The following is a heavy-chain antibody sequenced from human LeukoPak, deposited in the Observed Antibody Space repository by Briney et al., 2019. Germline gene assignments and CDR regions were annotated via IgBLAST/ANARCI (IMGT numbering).Heavy chain of an antibody. D-gene: IGHD5-12*01. CDR3: ARQRRGYSGYDYFDY. CDR1: GFTFSSYS. J-gene: IGHJ4*02. V-gene: IGHV3-48*02. CDR2: ISSSSSTI. Sequence: PGGSLRLSCAVSGFTFSSYSMNWVRQAPGKGLEWVSYISSSSSTIYYADSVKGRFTLSRDNAKNSLYLQMNSLRDEDTAVYYCARQRRGYSGYDYFDYWGQGTLVTVSS.